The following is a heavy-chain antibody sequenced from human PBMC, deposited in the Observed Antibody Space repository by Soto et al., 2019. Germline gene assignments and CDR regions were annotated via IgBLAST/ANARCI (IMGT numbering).Heavy chain of an antibody. CDR1: GGSFSGYY. V-gene: IGHV4-34*01. CDR2: INHSGST. Sequence: PSETLSLTCAVYGGSFSGYYWSWIRQPPGKGLEWIGEINHSGSTNYNPSLRSRVTISVDTSKNQFSLKLSSVTAADTAVYYCARGQRRYYYYGMDVWDQGTTVTVSS. CDR3: ARGQRRYYYYGMDV. J-gene: IGHJ6*02.